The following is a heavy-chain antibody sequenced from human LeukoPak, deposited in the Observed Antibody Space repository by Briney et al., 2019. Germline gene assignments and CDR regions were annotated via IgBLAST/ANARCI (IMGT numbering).Heavy chain of an antibody. V-gene: IGHV3-23*01. J-gene: IGHJ4*02. CDR3: ARAGIIDFDY. CDR2: ISGSGGST. CDR1: GFTFSSYA. Sequence: GGSLRLSCAASGFTFSSYAMSWVRQAPGKGLEWVSAISGSGGSTYYADSVKGRFTISRDNAKNSLYLQMSSLRAEDTAVYYCARAGIIDFDYWGQGTLVTVSS.